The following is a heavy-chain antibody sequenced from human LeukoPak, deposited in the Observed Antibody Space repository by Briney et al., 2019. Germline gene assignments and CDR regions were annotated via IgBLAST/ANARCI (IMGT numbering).Heavy chain of an antibody. CDR3: TSPRGYCSGGSCSFMDV. D-gene: IGHD2-15*01. CDR2: IRSKANSYAT. CDR1: GFTFSGSA. V-gene: IGHV3-73*01. J-gene: IGHJ6*03. Sequence: PGGSLRLSCAASGFTFSGSAMHWVRQASGKGLEWVGRIRSKANSYATAYAASVKGRFTISRDDSKNTAYLQMNSLKTEDTAVYYCTSPRGYCSGGSCSFMDVWGKGTTVTVSS.